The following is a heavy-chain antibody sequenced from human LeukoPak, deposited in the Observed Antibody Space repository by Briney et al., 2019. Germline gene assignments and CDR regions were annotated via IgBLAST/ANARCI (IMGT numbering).Heavy chain of an antibody. V-gene: IGHV1-58*01. D-gene: IGHD6-19*01. J-gene: IGHJ4*02. CDR3: AAVDSSGWYASFDY. Sequence: SVNVSCKASGFTFTISAVQWVRQARGQRLEWIGWIVVGSGNTNYAQKFQERVTITRDMSTSTAYMELSSLRSEDTAVYYCAAVDSSGWYASFDYWGQGTLVTVSS. CDR2: IVVGSGNT. CDR1: GFTFTISA.